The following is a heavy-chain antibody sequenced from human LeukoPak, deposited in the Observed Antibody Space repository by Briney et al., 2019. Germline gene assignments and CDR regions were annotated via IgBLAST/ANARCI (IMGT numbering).Heavy chain of an antibody. CDR3: AKSKYNWNDRAYFER. CDR2: ISNDGSGT. CDR1: DFTFSSCG. V-gene: IGHV3-30*18. D-gene: IGHD1-20*01. J-gene: IGHJ4*02. Sequence: TGGSLRLSCAASDFTFSSCGMYWVRQAPGKGLEWVAAISNDGSGTHYGDSVKGRFTISRDNSKNALYLQMNSLRADDTAMYHCAKSKYNWNDRAYFERWGQGTLVTVSS.